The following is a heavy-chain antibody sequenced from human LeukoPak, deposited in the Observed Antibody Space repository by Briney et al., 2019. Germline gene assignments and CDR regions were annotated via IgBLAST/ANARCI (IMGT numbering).Heavy chain of an antibody. V-gene: IGHV3-30*02. CDR2: IRCDESNK. Sequence: GGSLRLFCAVSRLTFSSFGMHGARRSRDKALVGVAFIRCDESNKDYADSVKGRFTISRDNSKNTLYLQMNSLRTEDTAVYYCAKEPRVGWELLNTYYFDYWGQGTLVTVSP. D-gene: IGHD1-26*01. CDR3: AKEPRVGWELLNTYYFDY. CDR1: RLTFSSFG. J-gene: IGHJ4*02.